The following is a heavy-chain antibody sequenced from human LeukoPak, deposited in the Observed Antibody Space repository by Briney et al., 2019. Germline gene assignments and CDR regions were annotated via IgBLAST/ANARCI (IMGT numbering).Heavy chain of an antibody. CDR2: IKQDGSEK. Sequence: NPGGSLRLSCAAPGFTFSSYWMSWVRQAPGKGLEWVANIKQDGSEKYYVDSVKGRFTISRDNAKNSLYLQMNSLRAEDTAVYYCARERSYYDSSGYFNYWGQGTLVTVSS. V-gene: IGHV3-7*01. CDR1: GFTFSSYW. J-gene: IGHJ4*02. D-gene: IGHD3-22*01. CDR3: ARERSYYDSSGYFNY.